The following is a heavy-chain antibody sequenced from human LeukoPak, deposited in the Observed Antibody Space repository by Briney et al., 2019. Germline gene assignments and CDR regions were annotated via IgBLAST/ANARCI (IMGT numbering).Heavy chain of an antibody. CDR3: AKEGTPQVSTWYDL. D-gene: IGHD3-10*01. Sequence: GGSLRLSCAASGVTLSPYGMHWVRQAPGKGLEWVAVISYEGGTQHYADSVKGRFIVSRDNPRNTLYLQMNILRTEDTAVYYCAKEGTPQVSTWYDLWGQGTQVIVSS. V-gene: IGHV3-30*18. CDR2: ISYEGGTQ. J-gene: IGHJ5*02. CDR1: GVTLSPYG.